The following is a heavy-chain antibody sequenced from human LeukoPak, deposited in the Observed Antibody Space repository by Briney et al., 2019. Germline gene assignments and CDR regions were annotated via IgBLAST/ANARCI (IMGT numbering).Heavy chain of an antibody. V-gene: IGHV4-39*01. CDR1: GGSIRSGSYY. J-gene: IGHJ6*03. CDR2: VFYSGST. CDR3: ARHGGYCGSTTCRLDYYHYMDV. D-gene: IGHD2-2*01. Sequence: SETLSLTCTVSGGSIRSGSYYWGWIRQSPGKGLEWIGSVFYSGSTCYEPSLKSRVTISVDTSKNQVSLKLSSVTAADTSVYYCARHGGYCGSTTCRLDYYHYMDVWGKGTTVTVSS.